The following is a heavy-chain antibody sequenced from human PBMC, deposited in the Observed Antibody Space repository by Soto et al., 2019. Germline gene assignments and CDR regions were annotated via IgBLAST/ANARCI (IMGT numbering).Heavy chain of an antibody. CDR3: VRVIRPAALVSWFDP. V-gene: IGHV4-61*01. CDR2: IYYSGST. J-gene: IGHJ5*02. D-gene: IGHD2-2*01. Sequence: QVQLQESGPGLVKPSETLSLTCTVSGGSVSSGSYYWSWIRQPPGKGLEWVGYIYYSGSTNYNPSPTXPXPXAVDTSKNQFSLKLSSVTAADTVVYYCVRVIRPAALVSWFDPRGHGTLVTVSS. CDR1: GGSVSSGSYY.